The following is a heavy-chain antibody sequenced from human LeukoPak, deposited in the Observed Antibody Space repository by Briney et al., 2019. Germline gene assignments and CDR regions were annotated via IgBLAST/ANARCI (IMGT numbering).Heavy chain of an antibody. CDR3: AGESFDI. CDR1: GFTFSSYA. CDR2: ISKDGNSQ. V-gene: IGHV3-30*04. Sequence: GGSLRLSCAASGFTFSSYALDWVRQAPGKGLEWVAVISKDGNSQNYADSVRGRFTISRDNSKNTLYLQMNSLRPEDTAVYYCAGESFDIWGQGTTVTVSS. J-gene: IGHJ3*02.